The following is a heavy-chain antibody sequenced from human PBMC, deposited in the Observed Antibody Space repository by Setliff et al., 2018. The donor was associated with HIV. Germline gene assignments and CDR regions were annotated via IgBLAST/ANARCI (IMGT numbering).Heavy chain of an antibody. Sequence: PSETLSLTCSVSGGSMSSGYDYWTWIRQPAGMGLDWIWYVFSVGSTNYNPTLKSRVTISLATSKNQFSLKLRSGTAADTAVDYCVRECSGVYPDFSFYVDVWGKGTTVTVSS. CDR1: GGSMSSGYDY. CDR3: VRECSGVYPDFSFYVDV. J-gene: IGHJ6*03. D-gene: IGHD2-15*01. CDR2: VFSVGST. V-gene: IGHV4-61*09.